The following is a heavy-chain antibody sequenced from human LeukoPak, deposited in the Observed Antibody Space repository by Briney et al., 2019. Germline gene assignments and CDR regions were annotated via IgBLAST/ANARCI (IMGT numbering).Heavy chain of an antibody. CDR1: GFTFTNYE. V-gene: IGHV3-48*03. Sequence: PPGSLSLSCAASGFTFTNYEMNWVRQAPGKGLEWVSYISSSGSSKDYADSVKGRFTISRDNAKNSLYLQMNSLRAEDTAVYYCARAVSSDFDYWGQATL. CDR2: ISSSGSSK. CDR3: ARAVSSDFDY. J-gene: IGHJ4*02. D-gene: IGHD4-17*01.